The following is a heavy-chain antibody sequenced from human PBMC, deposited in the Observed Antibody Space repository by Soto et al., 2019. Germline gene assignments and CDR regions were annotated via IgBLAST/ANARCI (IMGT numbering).Heavy chain of an antibody. V-gene: IGHV4-30-2*01. D-gene: IGHD3-10*01. CDR3: ARAGDWFGELHWFDP. CDR1: GGSISSGGYS. CDR2: IYHSGST. J-gene: IGHJ5*02. Sequence: PSETLSLTCAVSGGSISSGGYSWSWIRQPPGKGLEWIGYIYHSGSTYYNPSLKSRVTISVDRSKNQFSLKLSSVTAADTAVYYCARAGDWFGELHWFDPWGQGTLVTVSS.